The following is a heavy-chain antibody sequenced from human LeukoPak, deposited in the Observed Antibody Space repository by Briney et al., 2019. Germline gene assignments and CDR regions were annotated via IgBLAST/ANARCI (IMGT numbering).Heavy chain of an antibody. CDR1: GFTFSDYN. D-gene: IGHD1-26*01. CDR2: MSGSGDII. V-gene: IGHV3-48*01. CDR3: ARDRVGATLVGRRENYYYMDV. J-gene: IGHJ6*03. Sequence: GGSLRLSCAASGFTFSDYNMNWVRQVPGKGLESVSYMSGSGDIIYYADSVKGRFTISRDNAKNSLYLQMNSLRAEDTAVYYCARDRVGATLVGRRENYYYMDVWGKGTTVTVSS.